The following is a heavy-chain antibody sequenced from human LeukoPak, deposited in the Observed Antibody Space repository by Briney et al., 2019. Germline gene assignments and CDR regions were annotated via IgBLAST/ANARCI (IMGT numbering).Heavy chain of an antibody. CDR1: GFTFDDYA. D-gene: IGHD1-26*01. CDR2: ISWNSGSI. Sequence: GGSLRLSCGASGFTFDDYAMHWVRQAPGKGLEWVSGISWNSGSIGYADSVKGRFTISRDNAKNSLYLQMNSLRAEDTALYYCAKGIVGAIDYWGQGTLVTVSS. V-gene: IGHV3-9*01. J-gene: IGHJ4*02. CDR3: AKGIVGAIDY.